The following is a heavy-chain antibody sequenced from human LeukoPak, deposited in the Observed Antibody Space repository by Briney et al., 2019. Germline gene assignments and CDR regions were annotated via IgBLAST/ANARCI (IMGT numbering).Heavy chain of an antibody. CDR3: TRGPIQLWIHTGMDV. D-gene: IGHD5-18*01. CDR2: IRSKAFGATT. CDR1: GFIFGDHA. V-gene: IGHV3-49*04. Sequence: GGSLRLSCTGSGFIFGDHAMGWVRRAPGKGLEWVGFIRSKAFGATTEYAASVKGRFTISRDDSKGIAYLQMDSLKTEDTGVYYCTRGPIQLWIHTGMDVWGQGTTVTVSS. J-gene: IGHJ6*02.